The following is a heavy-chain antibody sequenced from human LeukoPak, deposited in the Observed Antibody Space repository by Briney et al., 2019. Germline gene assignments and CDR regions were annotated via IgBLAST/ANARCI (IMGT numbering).Heavy chain of an antibody. V-gene: IGHV4-39*01. CDR2: IYYSGST. Sequence: SETLPLTCTVSGGSISSSSYYWGWIRQPPGKGLEWIGSIYYSGSTYYNPSLKSRVTISVDTSKNQFSLKLSSVTAADTAVYYCARHGPPRSAPGWFDPWGQGTLVTVSS. D-gene: IGHD3-10*01. CDR3: ARHGPPRSAPGWFDP. J-gene: IGHJ5*02. CDR1: GGSISSSSYY.